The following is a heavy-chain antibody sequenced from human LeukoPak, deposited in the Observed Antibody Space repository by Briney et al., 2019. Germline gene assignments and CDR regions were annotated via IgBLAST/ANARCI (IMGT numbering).Heavy chain of an antibody. CDR1: GGSISSYY. J-gene: IGHJ3*02. CDR2: IYCSGST. Sequence: PSETLSLTCTVSGGSISSYYWSWIRQPPGKGVEWIGYIYCSGSTNYNPSLKSRVTISVDTSKNQFSLKLSSVTAADTAVYYCARDREQWRPRIDAFDIWGQGTMVTVSS. V-gene: IGHV4-59*01. CDR3: ARDREQWRPRIDAFDI. D-gene: IGHD6-19*01.